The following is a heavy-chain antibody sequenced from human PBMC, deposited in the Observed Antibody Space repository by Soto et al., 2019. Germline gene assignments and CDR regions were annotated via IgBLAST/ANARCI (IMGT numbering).Heavy chain of an antibody. CDR3: HGYGY. V-gene: IGHV3-53*01. D-gene: IGHD5-12*01. Sequence: EVQVVESGGGLIQPGGSLRLSCAVSGFTVTINYMSWVRQAPGKGLEWVSVIYSGGTIYYADSVKGRFTISRDTSKNTLYLQMSSLRGEETSVYYCHGYGYWGQGTLVTVSS. CDR2: IYSGGTI. CDR1: GFTVTINY. J-gene: IGHJ4*02.